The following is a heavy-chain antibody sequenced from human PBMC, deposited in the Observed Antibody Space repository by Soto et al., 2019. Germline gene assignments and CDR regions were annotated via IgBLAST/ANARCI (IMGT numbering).Heavy chain of an antibody. J-gene: IGHJ4*02. D-gene: IGHD1-26*01. CDR3: ARGRGSRGWATFDY. Sequence: EVQLVESGGGLVKPGGSLRLSCAASGFTFSSYSMNWVRQAPGKGLEWVSSISSSSSYIYYADSVKGRFTISRDNAKNSLYLQMHSLRAEDTAVYYSARGRGSRGWATFDYWGQGTLVTVSS. CDR2: ISSSSSYI. V-gene: IGHV3-21*01. CDR1: GFTFSSYS.